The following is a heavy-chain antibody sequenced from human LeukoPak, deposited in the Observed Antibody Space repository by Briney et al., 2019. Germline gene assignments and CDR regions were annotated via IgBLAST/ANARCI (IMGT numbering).Heavy chain of an antibody. D-gene: IGHD3-22*01. V-gene: IGHV4-30-2*01. Sequence: PSETLSLTCAVSGGSISSGGYSWSWIRQPPGKGLEWIGYIYHSGSTYYNPSLKSRVTISVDRSKNQFSLKLSSVTAADTAVYYCASSGYDAFDIWGQGTMVTASS. CDR2: IYHSGST. CDR1: GGSISSGGYS. CDR3: ASSGYDAFDI. J-gene: IGHJ3*02.